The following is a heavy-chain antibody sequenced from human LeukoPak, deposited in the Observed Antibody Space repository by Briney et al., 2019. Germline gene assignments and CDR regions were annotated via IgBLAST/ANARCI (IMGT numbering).Heavy chain of an antibody. Sequence: GESLKISCKGSGYSFTSYWIGWVRQMPGKGLEWMGIIYPGDSDTRYSPSFQGQVTTSADKSISTAYLQWSSLKASDTAMYYCARIAVAARTRVYYSDYWGQGTLVTVSS. CDR1: GYSFTSYW. CDR3: ARIAVAARTRVYYSDY. CDR2: IYPGDSDT. V-gene: IGHV5-51*01. J-gene: IGHJ4*02. D-gene: IGHD6-19*01.